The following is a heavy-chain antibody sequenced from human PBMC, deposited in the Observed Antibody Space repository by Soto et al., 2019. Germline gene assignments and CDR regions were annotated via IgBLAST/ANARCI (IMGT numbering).Heavy chain of an antibody. Sequence: SETLSLTCTVSGGSITSSYWSWIRRPPGKGLEWIAYIYDTGISGYTPSTSYNPSLKSRVTMSVDTSKSQFSLKLTSVAAADTDVYYCARGEDAFFYYGLDVWGQGITVTVSS. CDR3: ARGEDAFFYYGLDV. CDR2: IYDTGISGYTPST. J-gene: IGHJ6*02. CDR1: GGSITSSY. V-gene: IGHV4-59*01.